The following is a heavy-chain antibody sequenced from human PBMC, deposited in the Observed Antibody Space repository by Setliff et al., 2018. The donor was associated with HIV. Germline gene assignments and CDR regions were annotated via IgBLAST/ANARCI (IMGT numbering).Heavy chain of an antibody. CDR3: VRDRHIVARYFDN. CDR1: GLTFSTYW. V-gene: IGHV3-74*01. Sequence: GGSLRLSCAASGLTFSTYWMHWVRQPPGKGLVWVSRINSDGTIINYADSVKGRFTISRDNARNTLSLQMNSLGAEDTAMYYCVRDRHIVARYFDNWGQGTLVTVSS. CDR2: INSDGTII. J-gene: IGHJ4*02. D-gene: IGHD6-6*01.